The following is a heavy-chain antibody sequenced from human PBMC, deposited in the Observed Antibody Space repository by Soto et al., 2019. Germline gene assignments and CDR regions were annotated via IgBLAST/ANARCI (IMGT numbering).Heavy chain of an antibody. D-gene: IGHD6-19*01. CDR1: GGTFSSYA. J-gene: IGHJ5*02. Sequence: ASVKVSCKASGGTFSSYAISWVRQAPGQGLEWMGGIIPIFGTANYAQKFQGRVTITADESTSTAYMELSSLRSEDTAVYYCAREDPPGIAEAYNWFDPWGQGTLVTVSS. CDR3: AREDPPGIAEAYNWFDP. V-gene: IGHV1-69*13. CDR2: IIPIFGTA.